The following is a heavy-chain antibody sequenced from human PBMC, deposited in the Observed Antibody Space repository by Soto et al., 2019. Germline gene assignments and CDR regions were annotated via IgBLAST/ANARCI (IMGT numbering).Heavy chain of an antibody. J-gene: IGHJ4*02. CDR3: ARHLLYNWNDDICYFDY. D-gene: IGHD1-20*01. V-gene: IGHV4-39*01. CDR2: IYYSGST. CDR1: GGSISSSSYY. Sequence: PSETLSLTCTVSGGSISSSSYYWGWIRQPPGKGLEWIGSIYYSGSTYYNPSLKSRVTISVDTSKNQFSLKLSSVTAADTAVYYCARHLLYNWNDDICYFDYWGQGTLVTVSS.